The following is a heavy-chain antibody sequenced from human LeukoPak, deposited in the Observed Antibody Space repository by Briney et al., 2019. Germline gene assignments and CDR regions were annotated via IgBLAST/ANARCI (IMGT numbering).Heavy chain of an antibody. D-gene: IGHD6-6*01. Sequence: PGGSLRLSSAASGFTFSSNSMYCVSPGLGRGRGRGSYLIISISNIYYTDSVKGPFTISRDNDKNSLYLQMDSLRAEDTAVYYCARVGQLAPSTNYYYYYMDVWGKGTTVSVS. V-gene: IGHV3-48*04. CDR1: GFTFSSNS. CDR2: LIISISNI. J-gene: IGHJ6*03. CDR3: ARVGQLAPSTNYYYYYMDV.